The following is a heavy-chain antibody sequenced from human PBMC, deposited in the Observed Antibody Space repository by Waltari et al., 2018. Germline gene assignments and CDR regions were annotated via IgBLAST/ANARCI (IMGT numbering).Heavy chain of an antibody. J-gene: IGHJ4*02. CDR1: GGSISSSSYY. V-gene: IGHV4-39*07. Sequence: QLQLQESGPGLVKPSETLSLTCTVSGGSISSSSYYWGWIRQPPEKGLEWIGSIYYSGSTYYNPSLKSRVTISVDTSKNQFSLKLSSVTAADTAAYYCARAVVVPEGDFDYWGQGTLVTVSS. CDR3: ARAVVVPEGDFDY. D-gene: IGHD2-2*01. CDR2: IYYSGST.